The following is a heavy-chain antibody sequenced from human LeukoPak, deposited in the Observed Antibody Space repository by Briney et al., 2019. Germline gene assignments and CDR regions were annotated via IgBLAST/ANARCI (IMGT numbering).Heavy chain of an antibody. J-gene: IGHJ5*02. CDR2: IYYSGST. V-gene: IGHV4-59*01. CDR1: GGSFSGYY. CDR3: ARDRGSSWYRGWFDA. Sequence: SEALSLTCAVYGGSFSGYYWSWIRQPPGKGLEWIGYIYYSGSTNYNPSLKSRVTISVDTSKDQFSLKLSSVTAADTAVYYCARDRGSSWYRGWFDAWGQGTLVTVSS. D-gene: IGHD6-13*01.